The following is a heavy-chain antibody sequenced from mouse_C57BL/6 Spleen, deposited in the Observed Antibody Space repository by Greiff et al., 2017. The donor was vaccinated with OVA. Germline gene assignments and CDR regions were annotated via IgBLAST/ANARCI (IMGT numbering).Heavy chain of an antibody. CDR1: GFTFSSYG. Sequence: EVMLVESGGDLVKPGGSLKLSCAASGFTFSSYGMSWVRQTPDKRLEWVATISSGGSYTYYPDSVKGRFTISRDNAKNTLYLQMSSLKSEDTAMYYCARQGGYDYDKGYFDHGGQGTTLTVSS. D-gene: IGHD2-4*01. CDR3: ARQGGYDYDKGYFDH. CDR2: ISSGGSYT. V-gene: IGHV5-6*01. J-gene: IGHJ2*01.